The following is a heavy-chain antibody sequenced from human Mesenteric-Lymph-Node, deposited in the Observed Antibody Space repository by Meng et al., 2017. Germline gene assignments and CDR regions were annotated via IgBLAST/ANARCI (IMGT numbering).Heavy chain of an antibody. D-gene: IGHD6-13*01. Sequence: VQWWDAGVVFLRHGGSLALSCAAFGFTFSSSWMHWVRQAPGKGLVWVSRINSDGSSTSYADSVKGRFTISRDNAKNTLYLQMNSLRAEDTAVYYCVREYSSSRYFDYWGQGTLVTVSS. CDR3: VREYSSSRYFDY. CDR1: GFTFSSSW. J-gene: IGHJ4*02. V-gene: IGHV3-74*01. CDR2: INSDGSST.